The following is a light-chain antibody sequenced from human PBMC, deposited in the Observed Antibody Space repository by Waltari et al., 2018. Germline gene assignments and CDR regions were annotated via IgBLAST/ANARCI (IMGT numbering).Light chain of an antibody. V-gene: IGLV3-1*01. Sequence: SYELTQPPSVSVSPGQTASIPCSGAKLGDKYACWYQQKPGQSPVLVIHQDSKRPSGIPERFSGSNSGNTATLTISGTQAMDEADYYCQAWDSSTVVFGGGTKLTVL. CDR2: QDS. CDR1: KLGDKY. CDR3: QAWDSSTVV. J-gene: IGLJ2*01.